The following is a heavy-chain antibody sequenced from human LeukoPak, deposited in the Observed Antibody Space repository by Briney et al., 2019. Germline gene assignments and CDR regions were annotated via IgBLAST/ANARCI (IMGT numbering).Heavy chain of an antibody. CDR3: ARLLRGDDYYYYYMDV. V-gene: IGHV4-59*01. D-gene: IGHD2/OR15-2a*01. Sequence: PSETLSLTCTVSGGSISSYYWSWIRQPPGKGLEWIGYIYYSGSTNYNPSLKSRVTISVDTSKNQFSLKLSSVTAADTAVYYCARLLRGDDYYYYYMDVWGKGTTVTISS. CDR2: IYYSGST. J-gene: IGHJ6*03. CDR1: GGSISSYY.